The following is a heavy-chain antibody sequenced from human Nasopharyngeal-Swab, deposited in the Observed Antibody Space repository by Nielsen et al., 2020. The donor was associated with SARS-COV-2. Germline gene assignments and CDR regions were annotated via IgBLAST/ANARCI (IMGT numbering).Heavy chain of an antibody. Sequence: SETLSLTCTVSGGSISSYYWSWIRQPPGKGLEWIGYFSYTGITNYNPSLKSRVTISVDMSKNQFSLKLGSVAAADTAVYYCAREVVGGLVDSWSQGTLITVSA. CDR3: AREVVGGLVDS. D-gene: IGHD1-26*01. CDR1: GGSISSYY. V-gene: IGHV4-59*12. J-gene: IGHJ4*02. CDR2: FSYTGIT.